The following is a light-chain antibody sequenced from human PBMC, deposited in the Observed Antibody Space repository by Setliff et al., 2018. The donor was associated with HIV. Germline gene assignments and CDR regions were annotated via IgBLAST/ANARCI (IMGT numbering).Light chain of an antibody. CDR2: YDS. V-gene: IGLV3-21*04. CDR3: QVWDSSSDHPFA. CDR1: NIGSAS. J-gene: IGLJ1*01. Sequence: SYELTQPPSVSVAPGKTARITCEGNNIGSASVHWYQQKPGQAPVVVIYYDSDRPSGIPERFSGSNSGNTATLTISRVKAGDEADYYCQVWDSSSDHPFAFGTGTKVTVL.